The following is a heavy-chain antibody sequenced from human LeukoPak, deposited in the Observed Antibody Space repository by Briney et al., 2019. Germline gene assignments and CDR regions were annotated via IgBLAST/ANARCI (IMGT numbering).Heavy chain of an antibody. V-gene: IGHV4-4*09. CDR2: IYTSGST. CDR1: GGSISSYY. Sequence: SETPSLTRTVSGGSISSYYWSWIRQPPGKGLEWIGYIYTSGSTNYNPSLKSRVTISVDTSKNQFSLKLSSVTAADTAVYYCARQGSGSYYPYFDYWGQGTLVTVSS. J-gene: IGHJ4*02. CDR3: ARQGSGSYYPYFDY. D-gene: IGHD1-26*01.